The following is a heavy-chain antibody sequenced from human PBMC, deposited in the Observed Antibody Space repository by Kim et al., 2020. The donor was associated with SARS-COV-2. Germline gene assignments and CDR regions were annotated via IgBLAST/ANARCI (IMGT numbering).Heavy chain of an antibody. CDR2: IYYSGST. CDR1: GGSVSSGSYY. CDR3: ARERYYYYYYGMDV. V-gene: IGHV4-61*01. Sequence: SETLSLTCTVSGGSVSSGSYYWSWIRQPPGKGLEWIGYIYYSGSTNYNPSLKSRVTISVDTSKNQFSLKLSSVTAADTAVYYCARERYYYYYYGMDVWGQGTTVTVSS. J-gene: IGHJ6*02.